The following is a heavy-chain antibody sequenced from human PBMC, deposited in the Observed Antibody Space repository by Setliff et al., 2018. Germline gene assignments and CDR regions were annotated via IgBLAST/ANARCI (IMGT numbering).Heavy chain of an antibody. D-gene: IGHD4-17*01. Sequence: SETLSLTCAVFGGSFSGYYWSWIRQPPGKGLEWIGEINHSGSTDYNPSLKSRVTISVDTSKNQFSLNLSSVTAADTAVYYCARYDYGDFDYWGQGTPVTVSS. CDR2: INHSGST. CDR1: GGSFSGYY. J-gene: IGHJ4*02. V-gene: IGHV4-34*01. CDR3: ARYDYGDFDY.